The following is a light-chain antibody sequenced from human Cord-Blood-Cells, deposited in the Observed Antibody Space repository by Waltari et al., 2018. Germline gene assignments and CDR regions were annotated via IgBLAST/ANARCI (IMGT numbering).Light chain of an antibody. CDR3: DSRDSSGNHYV. J-gene: IGLJ1*01. V-gene: IGLV3-19*01. CDR2: GKN. CDR1: SLRSYY. Sequence: SSELTQDPAVSVALGQTVRITCQGDSLRSYYASWYQQKPGQAPVLVIYGKNNRPSGIPDRFSGSGSGNTASLTITGAQAEDEADYYCDSRDSSGNHYVLGTGTKVTVL.